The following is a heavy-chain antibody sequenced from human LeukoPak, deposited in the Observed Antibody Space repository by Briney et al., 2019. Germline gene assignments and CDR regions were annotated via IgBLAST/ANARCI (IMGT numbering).Heavy chain of an antibody. J-gene: IGHJ4*02. CDR1: GYTFTGYY. V-gene: IGHV1-2*02. CDR2: INPNSGGT. D-gene: IGHD3-22*01. Sequence: ASVKVSCKASGYTFTGYYMHWVRQAPGQGLEWMGWINPNSGGTNYAQKFQGRVTMTRDTSISTAYMELSRLRSDDTAAYYCARGSYAATIVVVNPFDYWGQGTLVTVSS. CDR3: ARGSYAATIVVVNPFDY.